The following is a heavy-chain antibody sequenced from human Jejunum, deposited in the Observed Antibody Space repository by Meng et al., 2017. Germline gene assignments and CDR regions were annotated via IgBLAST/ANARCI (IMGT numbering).Heavy chain of an antibody. CDR2: VFFSGNT. CDR1: GGSISSDSNY. V-gene: IGHV4-61*02. J-gene: IGHJ2*01. CDR3: ARGGSAIAGWYFDL. D-gene: IGHD3-16*01. Sequence: SETLSLTCTVSGGSISSDSNYWNWIRQPAGKGLEWIGRVFFSGNTNYKPSLKSRVTISVDTSKNQFSLKLSSVTAADTAVYYCARGGSAIAGWYFDLWGRGTLVTVSS.